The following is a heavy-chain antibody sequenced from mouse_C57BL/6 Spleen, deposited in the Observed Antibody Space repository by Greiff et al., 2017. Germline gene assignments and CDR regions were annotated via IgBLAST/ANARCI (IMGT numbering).Heavy chain of an antibody. J-gene: IGHJ2*01. D-gene: IGHD1-1*01. CDR3: TRRGYYYGSSYNFDY. CDR2: IDPETGGT. CDR1: GYTFTDYE. Sequence: QVQLQQSGAELVRPGASVTLSCKASGYTFTDYEMHWVKQTPVHGLEWIGAIDPETGGTAYNQKFKGKAILTADKSSSTAYMELRSLTSEDSAVYYCTRRGYYYGSSYNFDYWGQGTTLTVSS. V-gene: IGHV1-15*01.